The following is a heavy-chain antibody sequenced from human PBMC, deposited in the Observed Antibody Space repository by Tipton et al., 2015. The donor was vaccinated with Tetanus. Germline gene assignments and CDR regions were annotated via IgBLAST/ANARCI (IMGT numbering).Heavy chain of an antibody. D-gene: IGHD3-10*01. CDR2: INTSGSS. CDR3: VRGRGSGAQSFGFEH. J-gene: IGHJ4*02. V-gene: IGHV4-4*07. Sequence: TLSLTCTVSGGSISSYYWSWIRQSAAMGLEWIGRINTSGSSDYNPSLRSRVTISEVGSKNHISLKLTSVTAADTGVYFCVRGRGSGAQSFGFEHWGRGTQVLVSS. CDR1: GGSISSYY.